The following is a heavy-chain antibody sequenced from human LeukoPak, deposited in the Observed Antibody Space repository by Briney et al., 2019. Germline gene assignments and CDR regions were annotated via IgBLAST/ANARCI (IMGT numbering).Heavy chain of an antibody. CDR1: GYTFTSYD. J-gene: IGHJ4*02. Sequence: GASVKVSCKASGYTFTSYDINWVRQATGQGLEWMGWMNPNSGNTGYAQKFQGRVTITRNTSISTAYMELSSLRSEDTAVYYCARTPTYYDFWSGYYTGFDYWGQGTLVTVSS. V-gene: IGHV1-8*03. CDR2: MNPNSGNT. CDR3: ARTPTYYDFWSGYYTGFDY. D-gene: IGHD3-3*01.